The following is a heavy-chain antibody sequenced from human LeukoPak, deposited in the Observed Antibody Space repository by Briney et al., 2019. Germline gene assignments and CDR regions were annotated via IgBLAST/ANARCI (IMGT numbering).Heavy chain of an antibody. Sequence: GASVKVSCKTSGYTFATYFMHWVRQAPGQGLEWMGWINPNSGGTNYAQKFQGRVTMTRDTSISTAYMELSRLRSDDTAVYYCARGHYYYYMDVWGKGTTVTVSS. J-gene: IGHJ6*03. V-gene: IGHV1-2*02. CDR1: GYTFATYF. CDR2: INPNSGGT. CDR3: ARGHYYYYMDV.